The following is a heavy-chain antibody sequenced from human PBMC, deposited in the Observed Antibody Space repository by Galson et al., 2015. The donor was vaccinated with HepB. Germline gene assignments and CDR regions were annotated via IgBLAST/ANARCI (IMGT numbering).Heavy chain of an antibody. CDR3: ARGSVVTPGDY. D-gene: IGHD4-23*01. CDR2: IYYSGST. J-gene: IGHJ4*02. V-gene: IGHV4-30-4*01. Sequence: CTVSGGSISSGGYYWSWIRQPPGKGLEWIGYIYYSGSTYYNPSLKSRVTISVDTSKNQFSLKLSSVTAADTAVYYCARGSVVTPGDYWGQGTLVTVSS. CDR1: GGSISSGGYY.